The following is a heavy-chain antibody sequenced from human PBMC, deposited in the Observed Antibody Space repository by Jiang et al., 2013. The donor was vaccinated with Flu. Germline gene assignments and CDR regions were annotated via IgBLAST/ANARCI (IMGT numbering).Heavy chain of an antibody. J-gene: IGHJ6*04. Sequence: SLKISCKGSGYSFTSYWIGWVRQMPGKGLEWMGIIYPGDSDTRYSPSFQGQVTISADKSISTAYLQWSSLKASDTAMYYCARRRYCSGGSCPYYYGMDVWGKGTTVTVSS. V-gene: IGHV5-51*01. CDR1: GYSFTSYW. CDR3: ARRRYCSGGSCPYYYGMDV. D-gene: IGHD2-15*01. CDR2: IYPGDSDT.